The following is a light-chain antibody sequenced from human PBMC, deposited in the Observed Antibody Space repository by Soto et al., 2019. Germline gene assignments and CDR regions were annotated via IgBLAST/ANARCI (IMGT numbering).Light chain of an antibody. V-gene: IGLV2-14*01. CDR2: EVT. J-gene: IGLJ2*01. CDR1: STDIAGHNY. CDR3: SSYSSTSTVV. Sequence: QSALTQPASVSGSPGQSITISCTGTSTDIAGHNYVSWYQQHPGKAPKLIIFEVTNRPSGVSSRFSASKSGDTASLIISGLQAEDEADYFCSSYSSTSTVVFGGGTKLTVL.